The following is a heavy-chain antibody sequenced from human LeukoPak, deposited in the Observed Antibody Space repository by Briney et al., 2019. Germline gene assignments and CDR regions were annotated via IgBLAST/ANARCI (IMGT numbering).Heavy chain of an antibody. J-gene: IGHJ5*02. CDR1: GFTFSSYW. V-gene: IGHV3-7*01. CDR2: IKQDGSEK. CDR3: ARESCGGDCYSINWFDP. Sequence: GGSLRLSCAASGFTFSSYWMSWVRQAPGKGLEGVANIKQDGSEKYYVDSVKGRFTISRDNAKTSLYLQMNSLRAEDTAVYYCARESCGGDCYSINWFDPWGQGTLVTVSS. D-gene: IGHD2-21*02.